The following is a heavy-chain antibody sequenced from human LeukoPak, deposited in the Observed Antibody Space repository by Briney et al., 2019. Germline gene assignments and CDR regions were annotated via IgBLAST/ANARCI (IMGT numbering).Heavy chain of an antibody. Sequence: PGRPLRLSCAASGFTFSSYAMHWVRQAPGKGLERVAVISYDGSNKYYADSVKGRFTISRDNSKNTLYLQMNSLRAEDTAVYYCAREVLGYCSSTSCPSYYYYYMDVWGKGTTVTVSS. CDR2: ISYDGSNK. D-gene: IGHD2-2*01. V-gene: IGHV3-30-3*01. J-gene: IGHJ6*03. CDR1: GFTFSSYA. CDR3: AREVLGYCSSTSCPSYYYYYMDV.